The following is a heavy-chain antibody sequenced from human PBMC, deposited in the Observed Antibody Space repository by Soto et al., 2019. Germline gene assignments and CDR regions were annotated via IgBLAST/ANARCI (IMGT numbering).Heavy chain of an antibody. V-gene: IGHV3-74*01. CDR1: GFTFSSYW. J-gene: IGHJ6*02. CDR2: INSDGSST. D-gene: IGHD6-6*01. Sequence: GGSLRLSCAASGFTFSSYWMHWVRQAPGKGLVWVSRINSDGSSTSYADSVKGRFTISRDNAKNTLYLQMNSLRAEDTAVYYCARLGPLSIAARPTDYYYYGMDVWGQGTTVTISS. CDR3: ARLGPLSIAARPTDYYYYGMDV.